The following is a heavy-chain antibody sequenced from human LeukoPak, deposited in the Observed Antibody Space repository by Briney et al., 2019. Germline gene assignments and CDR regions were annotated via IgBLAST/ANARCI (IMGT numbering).Heavy chain of an antibody. V-gene: IGHV3-30*02. CDR3: AKDRGVFGVTYSLDY. CDR1: GFTFSSYG. D-gene: IGHD3-3*01. CDR2: IRYDGVND. Sequence: GGSLRLSCAASGFTFSSYGMHWVRQAPGKGLEWVAYIRYDGVNDYYADSVRGRFTISRDISKNTLYLQMNSLRAEDTAVYYCAKDRGVFGVTYSLDYWGQGTLVTVSS. J-gene: IGHJ4*02.